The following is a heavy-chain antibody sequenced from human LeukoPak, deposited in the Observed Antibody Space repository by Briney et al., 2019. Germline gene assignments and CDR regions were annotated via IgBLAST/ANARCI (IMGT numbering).Heavy chain of an antibody. CDR2: IYYSGST. D-gene: IGHD4-17*01. V-gene: IGHV4-59*12. J-gene: IGHJ5*02. Sequence: PSETLSLTCTVSGGSISSYYWSWIRQPPGKGLEWIGYIYYSGSTNYNPSLKSRVTISVDTSKNQFSLSLSSVTAADTAVYYCARGGDYLLDIWFDPWGRGTLVTVSA. CDR1: GGSISSYY. CDR3: ARGGDYLLDIWFDP.